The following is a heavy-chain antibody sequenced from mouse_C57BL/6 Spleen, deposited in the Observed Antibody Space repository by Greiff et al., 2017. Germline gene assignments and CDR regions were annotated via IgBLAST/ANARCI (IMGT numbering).Heavy chain of an antibody. J-gene: IGHJ4*01. CDR2: INPDSSTI. Sequence: EVKLLESGGGLVQPGGSLKLSCAASGIDFSRYWLSWVRRAPGKGLEWIGEINPDSSTINYAPSLKDKFIISRDNAKNTLYLQMSKVRSEDTALYYCARHSFYYGYAMDYWGQGTSVTVSS. D-gene: IGHD2-1*01. CDR3: ARHSFYYGYAMDY. V-gene: IGHV4-1*01. CDR1: GIDFSRYW.